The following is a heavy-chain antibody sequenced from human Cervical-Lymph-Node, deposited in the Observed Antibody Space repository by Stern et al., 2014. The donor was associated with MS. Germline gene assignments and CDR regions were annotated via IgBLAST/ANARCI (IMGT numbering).Heavy chain of an antibody. J-gene: IGHJ6*02. V-gene: IGHV3-30*03. CDR1: GFTFTSSG. D-gene: IGHD4-11*01. CDR3: ILITKGLNYWGQGTLVTVSSGMDV. Sequence: VQLVESGGGVVQPGRSLRLSCAASGFTFTSSGMDWVRQAPGKGLEWVAVISYDGSNRYYADSVKGRFTISRDNSKNTLYLQMNSLRAEDTAVYYCILITKGLNYWGQGTLVTVSSGMDVWGQGTTVTVSS. CDR2: ISYDGSNR.